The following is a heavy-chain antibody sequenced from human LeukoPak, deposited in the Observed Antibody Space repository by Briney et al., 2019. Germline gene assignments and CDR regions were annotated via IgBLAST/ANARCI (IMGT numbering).Heavy chain of an antibody. Sequence: PSETLSLTCPVSGGSISSYYWSWIRQPPGKGLEWIGYIYYSGSTNYNPSLKSRVTISVDTSKNQFSLKLSSVTAADTAVYYCARGHGSGSSYYYYGMDVWGQGTTVTVSS. V-gene: IGHV4-59*12. CDR2: IYYSGST. J-gene: IGHJ6*02. CDR3: ARGHGSGSSYYYYGMDV. CDR1: GGSISSYY. D-gene: IGHD3-10*01.